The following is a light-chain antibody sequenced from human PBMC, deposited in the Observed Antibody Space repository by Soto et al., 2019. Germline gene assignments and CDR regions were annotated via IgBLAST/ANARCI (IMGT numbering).Light chain of an antibody. Sequence: ETVLTQSPATLSVSPGERATLSCRASQSVSSNLAWYQQKPGQAPRLLIYDTSTRATGIPARFSGSGSGTEFTLTISSLQSEDFAVYYCQQYSNWPPITFGQGTRLEI. J-gene: IGKJ5*01. V-gene: IGKV3-15*01. CDR2: DTS. CDR3: QQYSNWPPIT. CDR1: QSVSSN.